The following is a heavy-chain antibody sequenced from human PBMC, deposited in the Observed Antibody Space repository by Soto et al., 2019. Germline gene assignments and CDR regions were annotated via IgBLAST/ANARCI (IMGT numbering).Heavy chain of an antibody. J-gene: IGHJ4*02. CDR3: AKDLMFRGDY. D-gene: IGHD3-10*01. CDR1: GFTFSNYA. Sequence: GGSLRLSCAASGFTFSNYAMSWVRQAPGKGLEWVSAISTSGGTTYYADSVKGRFTISRDNSKNTLSLQMNSLRAEDTAVYYCAKDLMFRGDYWGQGTLVTVSS. V-gene: IGHV3-23*01. CDR2: ISTSGGTT.